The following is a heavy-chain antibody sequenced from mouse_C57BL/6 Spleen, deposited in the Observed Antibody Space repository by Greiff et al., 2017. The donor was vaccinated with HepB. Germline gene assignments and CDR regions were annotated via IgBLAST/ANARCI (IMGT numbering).Heavy chain of an antibody. D-gene: IGHD1-1*01. V-gene: IGHV1-64*01. Sequence: QVQLKQPGAELVKPGASVKLSCKASGYTFTSYWMHWVKQRPGQGLEWIGMIHPNSGSTNYNEKFKSKATLTVDKSSSTAYMQLSSLTSEDSAVYYCARCTTVVSPFAYWGQGTLVTVSA. CDR1: GYTFTSYW. CDR3: ARCTTVVSPFAY. CDR2: IHPNSGST. J-gene: IGHJ3*01.